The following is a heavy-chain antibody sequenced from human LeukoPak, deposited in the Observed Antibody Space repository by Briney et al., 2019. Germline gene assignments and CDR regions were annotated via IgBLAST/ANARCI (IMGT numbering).Heavy chain of an antibody. CDR2: IYPGESDT. J-gene: IGHJ5*02. CDR1: GSRFTSYW. V-gene: IGHV5-51*01. Sequence: GAPLKISCKGSGSRFTSYWIGWGRQMPGKGLEGMGIIYPGESDTSYSPSFQGQVTISADKSISTAYLQWSTLKASDTAMYYCARLHKARDHNWFHPWGQGTLVTVSS. D-gene: IGHD5-24*01. CDR3: ARLHKARDHNWFHP.